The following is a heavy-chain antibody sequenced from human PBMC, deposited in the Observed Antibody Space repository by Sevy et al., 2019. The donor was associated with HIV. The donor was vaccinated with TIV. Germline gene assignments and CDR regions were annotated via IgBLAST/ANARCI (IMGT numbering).Heavy chain of an antibody. Sequence: SETLSPTCTVSGGSISSSGYYWGWIRQPPGKGLEWIGSIYYSWSTYYDPSLKSRVTISVDTSKNQFSLKLSSVTAADTAVYYCARHHKGSGLTFDYWGQGTLVTVSS. CDR3: ARHHKGSGLTFDY. J-gene: IGHJ4*02. V-gene: IGHV4-39*01. CDR2: IYYSWST. CDR1: GGSISSSGYY. D-gene: IGHD6-19*01.